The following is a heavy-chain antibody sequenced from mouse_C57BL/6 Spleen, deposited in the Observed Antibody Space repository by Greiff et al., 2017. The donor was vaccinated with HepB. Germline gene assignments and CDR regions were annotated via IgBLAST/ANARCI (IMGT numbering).Heavy chain of an antibody. D-gene: IGHD3-3*01. CDR3: ARGGDNDDWTAY. J-gene: IGHJ3*01. CDR2: INPNNGGT. Sequence: EVQVVESGPELVKPGASVKMSCKASGYTFTDYNMHWVKQSHGKSLEWIGYINPNNGGTSYNQKFKGKATLTVNKSSSTAYMELRSLTSEDSAVYDCARGGDNDDWTAYWGQGTLVTVSA. CDR1: GYTFTDYN. V-gene: IGHV1-22*01.